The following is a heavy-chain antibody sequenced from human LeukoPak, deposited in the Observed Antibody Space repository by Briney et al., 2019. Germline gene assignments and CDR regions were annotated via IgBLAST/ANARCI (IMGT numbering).Heavy chain of an antibody. Sequence: GGSLRLSCAASGFTFSSYWMHWVRQAPGKGLVWVSRINSDGSSTSYADSVKGRFTISRDNAKNSLYLQMNSLRAEDTALYYCAKDIAKWFGEPTFDYWGKGTTVTVSS. CDR1: GFTFSSYW. D-gene: IGHD3-10*01. CDR2: INSDGSST. V-gene: IGHV3-74*01. J-gene: IGHJ4*03. CDR3: AKDIAKWFGEPTFDY.